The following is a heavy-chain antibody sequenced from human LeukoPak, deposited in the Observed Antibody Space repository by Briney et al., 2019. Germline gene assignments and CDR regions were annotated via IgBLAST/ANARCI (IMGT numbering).Heavy chain of an antibody. Sequence: SETLSLTCTVSGGSISSYYWSWIRQPPGKGLEWIGYIYYSGSTNYNPSLKSRVTISVDTSKNQFSLKLSSVTAADTAVYYCARDQVGGGSGWYVGVDYWGQGTLVTVSS. CDR2: IYYSGST. D-gene: IGHD6-19*01. CDR1: GGSISSYY. J-gene: IGHJ4*02. CDR3: ARDQVGGGSGWYVGVDY. V-gene: IGHV4-59*01.